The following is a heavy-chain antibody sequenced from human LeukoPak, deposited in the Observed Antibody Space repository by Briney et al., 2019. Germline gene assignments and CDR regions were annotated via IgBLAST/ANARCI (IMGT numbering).Heavy chain of an antibody. CDR3: ARPFMNYYDSSGYPRDY. CDR2: IYPGDSDT. J-gene: IGHJ4*02. Sequence: GESLKISCKGSGYSFTSYWIGWVRQMPGKGLEWMGIIYPGDSDTRYSPSFRGQVTISADKSISTAYLQWSSLKASDTAMYYCARPFMNYYDSSGYPRDYWGQGTLVTVSS. D-gene: IGHD3-22*01. V-gene: IGHV5-51*01. CDR1: GYSFTSYW.